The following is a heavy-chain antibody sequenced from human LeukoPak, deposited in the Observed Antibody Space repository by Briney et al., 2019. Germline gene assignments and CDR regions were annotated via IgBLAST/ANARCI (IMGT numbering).Heavy chain of an antibody. Sequence: ASVKVSCMASGYTFTGYYMHWVRQVPGQGLEWMGWINSNSGRTKYGQKLGGRGIMSRDTSVSTACMELSRLRSDDKAVYYCARSWRFCSGDSCYPIDNRGQGNLVTVSS. CDR1: GYTFTGYY. CDR3: ARSWRFCSGDSCYPIDN. J-gene: IGHJ4*02. D-gene: IGHD2-15*01. V-gene: IGHV1-2*02. CDR2: INSNSGRT.